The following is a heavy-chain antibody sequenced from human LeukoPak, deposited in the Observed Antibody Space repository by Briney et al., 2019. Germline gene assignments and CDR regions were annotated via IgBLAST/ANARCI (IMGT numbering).Heavy chain of an antibody. CDR2: KYYSGSA. CDR3: ATPYCSSISCLDVFNM. Sequence: SQTLSLTCTVSGVSVSDGRYYWTWIRQQPGKGLEWIGYKYYSGSAKYNPSLKSRLTISIDTSKNQFSLQLSSVTAADTATYYCATPYCSSISCLDVFNMWGQGTRVTVSS. J-gene: IGHJ3*02. D-gene: IGHD2-2*01. V-gene: IGHV4-31*03. CDR1: GVSVSDGRYY.